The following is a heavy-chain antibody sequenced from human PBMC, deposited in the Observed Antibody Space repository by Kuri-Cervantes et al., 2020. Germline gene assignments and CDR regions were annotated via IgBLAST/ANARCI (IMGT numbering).Heavy chain of an antibody. V-gene: IGHV3-30*02. CDR3: AKDWLTMIRGVIDDDFDI. Sequence: GESLKISCAASGFIFSSYGMHWVRQAPGKGLEWVAFIRYDGSNEYYADSVKGRFTISRDNSKNTLYLQMSSLRPEDTAVYYCAKDWLTMIRGVIDDDFDIWGQGTMVTVSS. CDR2: IRYDGSNE. J-gene: IGHJ3*02. CDR1: GFIFSSYG. D-gene: IGHD3-10*01.